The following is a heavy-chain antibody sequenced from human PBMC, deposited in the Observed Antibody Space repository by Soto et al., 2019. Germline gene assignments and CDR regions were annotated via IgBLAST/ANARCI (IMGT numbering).Heavy chain of an antibody. V-gene: IGHV4-31*03. CDR3: ATLGNNYDILTGYL. J-gene: IGHJ5*02. D-gene: IGHD3-9*01. CDR2: IYYSGST. Sequence: PSETLSLTCTVSGGSISSGGYYWSWIRQHPGKGLEWIGYIYYSGSTYYNPSLKSRVTISVDTSKNQFSLKLSSVTAAGTAVYYCATLGNNYDILTGYLWGQGTLVTVSS. CDR1: GGSISSGGYY.